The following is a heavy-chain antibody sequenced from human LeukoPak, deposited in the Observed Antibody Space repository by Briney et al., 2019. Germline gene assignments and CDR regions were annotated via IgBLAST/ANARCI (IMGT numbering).Heavy chain of an antibody. J-gene: IGHJ4*02. Sequence: GGSLRLSCAASGFTFDDYAMHWVRQAPGKGLEWVSGISWNSGSIGYADSVKGRFTISRDNAKNSLYLQMNNLRAEDTAVYFCAKGSDVSARNYFAYWGQGTLVTVSS. CDR1: GFTFDDYA. D-gene: IGHD2-8*01. V-gene: IGHV3-9*01. CDR3: AKGSDVSARNYFAY. CDR2: ISWNSGSI.